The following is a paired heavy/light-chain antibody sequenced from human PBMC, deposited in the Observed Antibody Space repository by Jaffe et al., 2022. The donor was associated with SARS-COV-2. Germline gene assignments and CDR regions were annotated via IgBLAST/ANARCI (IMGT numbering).Heavy chain of an antibody. V-gene: IGHV4-61*01. J-gene: IGHJ4*02. CDR1: GGSVRSGSYY. CDR2: IYYSGST. D-gene: IGHD3-22*01. Sequence: QVQLQESGPGLVKPSETLSLTCTVSGGSVRSGSYYWSWIRQPPGKGLEWIGYIYYSGSTNYNPSLKSRVTISVDTSKNQFSLKLSSVTAADTAVYYCARDQEYYDSYGYHYAFDNWGQGSLVTVSS. CDR3: ARDQEYYDSYGYHYAFDN.
Light chain of an antibody. Sequence: SSELTQDPAVSVALGQTVRITCQGDSLRNYYASWYQQKPGQAPVLVIYGKNNRPSGIPDRFSGSSSGNTASLTVTGAQAEDEADYYCNSRDSSGNHVLFGGGTKLTVL. CDR3: NSRDSSGNHVL. CDR1: SLRNYY. J-gene: IGLJ2*01. CDR2: GKN. V-gene: IGLV3-19*01.